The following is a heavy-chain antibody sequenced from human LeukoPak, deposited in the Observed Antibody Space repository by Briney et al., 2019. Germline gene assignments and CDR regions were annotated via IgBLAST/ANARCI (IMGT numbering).Heavy chain of an antibody. J-gene: IGHJ3*02. CDR3: AGDRNYYDSSGYPVAFDI. CDR1: GGSISSYY. CDR2: IYYSGST. D-gene: IGHD3-22*01. V-gene: IGHV4-59*01. Sequence: SETLSLTCTVSGGSISSYYWSWIRQPLGKGLEWIGYIYYSGSTNYNPSLKSRVTISVDTSKNQFSLKLSSVTAADTAVYYCAGDRNYYDSSGYPVAFDIWGQGTMVTVSS.